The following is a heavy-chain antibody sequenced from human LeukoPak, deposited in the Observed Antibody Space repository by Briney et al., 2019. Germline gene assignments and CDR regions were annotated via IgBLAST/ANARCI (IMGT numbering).Heavy chain of an antibody. CDR1: GYTFTSYA. D-gene: IGHD1-26*01. J-gene: IGHJ4*02. CDR3: ARGPSYRGATTYFDY. V-gene: IGHV1-3*03. Sequence: GASVKVSCKASGYTFTSYAMHWVRQAPEQRLEWMGWINAGNGNTKYSQEFQGRVTITRDTSASTAYMELSSLRSEDMAVYYCARGPSYRGATTYFDYWGQGTLVTVSS. CDR2: INAGNGNT.